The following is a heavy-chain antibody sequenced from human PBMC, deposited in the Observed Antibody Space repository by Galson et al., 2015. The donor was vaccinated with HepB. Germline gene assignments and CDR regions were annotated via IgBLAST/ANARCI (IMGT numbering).Heavy chain of an antibody. D-gene: IGHD3-10*01. CDR1: GFTFSSYS. CDR3: ARVIWFREFLYPDY. Sequence: SLRLSCAASGFTFSSYSMNWVRQAPGKGLEWVSSISSSSSYIYYADSVKGRFTISRDNAKNSLYLQMNSLRAEDTAVYYCARVIWFREFLYPDYWGQGTLVTVSS. J-gene: IGHJ4*02. V-gene: IGHV3-21*01. CDR2: ISSSSSYI.